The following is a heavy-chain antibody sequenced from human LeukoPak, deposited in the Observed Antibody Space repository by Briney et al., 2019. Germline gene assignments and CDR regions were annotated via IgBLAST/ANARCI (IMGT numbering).Heavy chain of an antibody. CDR1: GFSFTSYG. CDR3: ARVSESGNSDY. V-gene: IGHV3-33*01. D-gene: IGHD4-23*01. Sequence: PGRSLRLSCAASGFSFTSYGMHWVRQAPGKGLEWVAVIWYDGTTKHYADSVKGRYTISRDTSNNMLYLQMNSLRAEDTAVYYCARVSESGNSDYWGQGTLVTVSS. CDR2: IWYDGTTK. J-gene: IGHJ4*02.